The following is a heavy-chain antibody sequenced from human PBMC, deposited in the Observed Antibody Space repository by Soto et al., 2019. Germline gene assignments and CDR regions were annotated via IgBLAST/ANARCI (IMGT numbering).Heavy chain of an antibody. CDR1: GLSFSSYG. CDR2: ISYDGSNK. Sequence: QVQLVESGGGVVQPGRSLRLSCADSGLSFSSYGMHWVRQAPGEGLEWVAAISYDGSNKNYLASVEGRFTISRDNSKNTLCLQLDALRAEDTAVYYCARDSYYQSSSGYDVFDYWGQGTLVTVSS. J-gene: IGHJ4*02. CDR3: ARDSYYQSSSGYDVFDY. D-gene: IGHD3-22*01. V-gene: IGHV3-30*03.